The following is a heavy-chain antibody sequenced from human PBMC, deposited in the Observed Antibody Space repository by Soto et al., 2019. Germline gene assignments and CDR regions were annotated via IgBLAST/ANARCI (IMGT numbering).Heavy chain of an antibody. CDR1: GGSISNNY. D-gene: IGHD3-22*01. J-gene: IGHJ4*02. V-gene: IGHV4-59*01. CDR3: ARGFYDTAGYSAPFDS. Sequence: QVQLQESGPGLVKPSETLSLTCTVSGGSISNNYWNWIRQPPGKGLEWIGYIFYSGSTNYNPSLKSRVTISVDTSKNQFSLKLSSVTAADAALYYCARGFYDTAGYSAPFDSWGQGTLVTVSS. CDR2: IFYSGST.